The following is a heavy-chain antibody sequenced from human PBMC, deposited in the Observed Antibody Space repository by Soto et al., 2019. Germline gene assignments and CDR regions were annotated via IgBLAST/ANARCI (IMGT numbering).Heavy chain of an antibody. V-gene: IGHV1-2*02. CDR1: GYTFTALY. CDR2: VNPNTGLT. J-gene: IGHJ5*02. Sequence: SVKVSCKASGYTFTALYMNWVRQAPGQGLEWMRWVNPNTGLTKLAQKFQGRVTMTRDTSISTAYMELTRLTSDDTAVYYCTTLRREPWGQGTLVTVSS. CDR3: TTLRREP.